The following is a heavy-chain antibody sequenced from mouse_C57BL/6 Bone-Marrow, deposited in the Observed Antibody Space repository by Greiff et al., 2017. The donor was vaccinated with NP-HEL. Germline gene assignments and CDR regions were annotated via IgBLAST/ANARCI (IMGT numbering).Heavy chain of an antibody. D-gene: IGHD2-12*01. CDR3: ARGNYSYFDY. V-gene: IGHV1-69*01. J-gene: IGHJ2*01. CDR1: GYTFTSYW. Sequence: QVQLQQPGAELVMPGASVKLSCKASGYTFTSYWMHWVKQRPGQGLEWIGEIDPSDSYTNYNQKFKGKSTLTVDKSSNTAYMQLSSLTSEDSAVYYCARGNYSYFDYWGQGTTLTVSS. CDR2: IDPSDSYT.